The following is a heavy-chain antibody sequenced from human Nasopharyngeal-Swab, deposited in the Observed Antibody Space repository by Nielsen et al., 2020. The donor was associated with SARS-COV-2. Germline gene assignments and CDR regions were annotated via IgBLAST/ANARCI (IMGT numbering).Heavy chain of an antibody. CDR2: IYSGGSI. J-gene: IGHJ4*02. CDR3: ARDLRTTVTGGDY. V-gene: IGHV3-66*01. D-gene: IGHD4-17*01. Sequence: VRQAPGKGLEWVSVIYSGGSIYYADSVKGRFTISRDNSKNTLYLQMNSLRAEDTAVYYCARDLRTTVTGGDYWGQGTLVTVSS.